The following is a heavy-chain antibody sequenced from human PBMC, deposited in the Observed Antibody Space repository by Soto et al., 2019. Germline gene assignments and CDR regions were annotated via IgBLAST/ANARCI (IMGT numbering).Heavy chain of an antibody. J-gene: IGHJ4*02. D-gene: IGHD4-17*01. CDR3: ARGTDYGDPLLYFDY. CDR1: GYTFTSYY. V-gene: IGHV1-46*01. CDR2: INPSGGST. Sequence: ASVKVSCKASGYTFTSYYMHWVRQAPGQGLEWMGIINPSGGSTSYAQKFQGRVTMTRDTSISTAYMELSRLRSDDTAVYYCARGTDYGDPLLYFDYWGQGTLVTV.